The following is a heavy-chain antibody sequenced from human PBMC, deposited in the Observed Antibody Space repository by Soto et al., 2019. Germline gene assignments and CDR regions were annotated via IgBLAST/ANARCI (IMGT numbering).Heavy chain of an antibody. J-gene: IGHJ5*02. CDR2: IYYSGST. CDR1: GGSISSGGYY. D-gene: IGHD5-12*01. Sequence: QVQLQESGPGLVKPSQTLSLTCTVSGGSISSGGYYWSWIRQHPGKGLEWIGYIYYSGSTYYNPSLKSPVTISVDTSKNQFSLKLSSVTAADTAVYYCAREVGGYDLSHNWFDPWGQGTLVTVSS. V-gene: IGHV4-31*01. CDR3: AREVGGYDLSHNWFDP.